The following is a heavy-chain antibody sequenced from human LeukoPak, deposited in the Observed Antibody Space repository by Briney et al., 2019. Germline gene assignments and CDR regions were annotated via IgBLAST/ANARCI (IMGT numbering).Heavy chain of an antibody. CDR1: GGSFSSEA. D-gene: IGHD2-15*01. CDR3: GKKAGDCGGGSCYSIDY. J-gene: IGHJ4*02. Sequence: GASVKVSCKAFGGSFSSEAVSWVRQAPGQGLEWMGGIIPIFGTPNYAQKFQGRVTITTDESTSTAYMEVSSLRPEDTAVYYCGKKAGDCGGGSCYSIDYWGQGTLVTVSS. CDR2: IIPIFGTP. V-gene: IGHV1-69*05.